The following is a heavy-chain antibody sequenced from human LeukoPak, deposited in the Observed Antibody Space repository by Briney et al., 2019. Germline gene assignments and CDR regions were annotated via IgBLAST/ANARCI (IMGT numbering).Heavy chain of an antibody. CDR2: IDPDSGGT. D-gene: IGHD5-24*01. CDR1: GYTFTGYY. CDR3: ARPPGRDGYNRYDY. Sequence: ASVRVSCKPSGYTFTGYYMHWVRQAPGQGLEWMGWIDPDSGGTNYAQKFQGRVTMTRDPSISTAYMEVGRLRSDDTAVYYCARPPGRDGYNRYDYWGQGTLVTVSS. V-gene: IGHV1-2*02. J-gene: IGHJ4*02.